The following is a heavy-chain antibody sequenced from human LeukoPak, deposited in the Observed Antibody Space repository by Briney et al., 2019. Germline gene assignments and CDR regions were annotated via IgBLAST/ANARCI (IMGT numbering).Heavy chain of an antibody. V-gene: IGHV3-15*01. CDR2: IKSKTDGGTT. J-gene: IGHJ5*02. CDR3: TTDRDIVVVPAAINP. D-gene: IGHD2-2*02. Sequence: GGSLRLSCAASGFTFSNAWMSWVRQAPGKGLEWVGRIKSKTDGGTTDYAAPVKGRFTISRDDSKNTLYLQMNSLKTEDAAVYYCTTDRDIVVVPAAINPWGQGTLVTVSS. CDR1: GFTFSNAW.